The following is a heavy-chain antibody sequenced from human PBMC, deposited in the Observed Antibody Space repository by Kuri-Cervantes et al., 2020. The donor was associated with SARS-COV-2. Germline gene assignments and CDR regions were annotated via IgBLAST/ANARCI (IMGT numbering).Heavy chain of an antibody. D-gene: IGHD2-15*01. V-gene: IGHV3-30*02. Sequence: GGSLRLSCAASGFTFSSYGMHWVRQAPGKGLEWVAFIRYDGSNKYYADSVKGRFNISRDNSKNTLYLQMNSLRAEDTAVYYCAADCSGGSCYSGGFDYWGQGTLVTVSS. CDR1: GFTFSSYG. CDR2: IRYDGSNK. CDR3: AADCSGGSCYSGGFDY. J-gene: IGHJ4*02.